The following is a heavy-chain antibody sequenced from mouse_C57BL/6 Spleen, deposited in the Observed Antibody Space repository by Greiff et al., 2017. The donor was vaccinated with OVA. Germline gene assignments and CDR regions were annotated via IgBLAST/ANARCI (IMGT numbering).Heavy chain of an antibody. Sequence: QVQLQQSGAELVRPGASVKLSCKASGYTFTDYYINWVKQRPGQGLEWIARIYPGSGNTYYNEKFKGKATLTAEKSSSTAYMQLSSLTSEDSAVYFCARGIYYYGSYYFDYWGQGTTLTVSS. V-gene: IGHV1-76*01. CDR2: IYPGSGNT. CDR1: GYTFTDYY. J-gene: IGHJ2*01. CDR3: ARGIYYYGSYYFDY. D-gene: IGHD1-1*01.